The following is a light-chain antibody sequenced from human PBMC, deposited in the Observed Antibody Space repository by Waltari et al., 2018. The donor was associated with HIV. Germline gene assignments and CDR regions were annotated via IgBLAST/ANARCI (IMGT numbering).Light chain of an antibody. CDR1: SSDIGAYEY. Sequence: QSALTQPASVSGSPGQSITISCTGTSSDIGAYEYVSWYRQHPDKAPQLLIYDVFYRPAGVSQLCSGSKSGNTASLTISGLQAEDEAVYSCSSYTTTNTIIFGGGTKLTVL. V-gene: IGLV2-14*03. J-gene: IGLJ2*01. CDR2: DVF. CDR3: SSYTTTNTII.